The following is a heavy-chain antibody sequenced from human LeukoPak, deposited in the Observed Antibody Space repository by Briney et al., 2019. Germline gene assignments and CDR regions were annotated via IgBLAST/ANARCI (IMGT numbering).Heavy chain of an antibody. V-gene: IGHV4-39*07. CDR1: GGSISSSSYY. CDR2: IYYSGST. Sequence: SETLSLTCTVSGGSISSSSYYWGWIRQPPGKGLEWIGSIYYSGSTYYNPSLKSRVTISVDTSKNQFSLKLSSVTAADTAVYYCARVPGQWPLGYAFDIWGQGTMVTVSS. D-gene: IGHD6-19*01. CDR3: ARVPGQWPLGYAFDI. J-gene: IGHJ3*02.